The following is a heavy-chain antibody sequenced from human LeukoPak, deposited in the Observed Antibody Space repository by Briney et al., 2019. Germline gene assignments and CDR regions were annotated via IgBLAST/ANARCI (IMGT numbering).Heavy chain of an antibody. CDR1: GGTFSSYA. D-gene: IGHD3-22*01. Sequence: SVKVSCKASGGTFSSYAISWVRQAPGQGLEWMGRIIPIFGTANYAQKFRGRVTITADKSTSTAYMELSSLRSEDTAVYYCAGDYYDSSGYYWSGDDYYYYMDVWGKGTTVTVSS. CDR3: AGDYYDSSGYYWSGDDYYYYMDV. J-gene: IGHJ6*03. CDR2: IIPIFGTA. V-gene: IGHV1-69*06.